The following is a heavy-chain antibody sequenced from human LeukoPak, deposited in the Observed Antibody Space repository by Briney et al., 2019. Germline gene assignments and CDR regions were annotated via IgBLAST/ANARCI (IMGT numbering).Heavy chain of an antibody. J-gene: IGHJ5*02. CDR1: GYTFTGYY. D-gene: IGHD3-10*01. V-gene: IGHV1-2*02. CDR2: INPNSGGT. CDR3: ARAKAYGSYVEVPFDP. Sequence: GASVKVSCKASGYTFTGYYMHWVRQAPGQGLEWMGWINPNSGGTNYAQKFQGRVTMTSDTSISTAYMELSRLSSDDTAVYYCARAKAYGSYVEVPFDPWGQGTLVTVSS.